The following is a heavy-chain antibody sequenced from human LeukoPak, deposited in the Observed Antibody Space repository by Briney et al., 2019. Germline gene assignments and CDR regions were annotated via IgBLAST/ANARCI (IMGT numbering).Heavy chain of an antibody. CDR1: GGTFSSYA. J-gene: IGHJ4*02. CDR3: AREGVDWNHSVYYFDY. CDR2: IIPIFGTA. D-gene: IGHD1-1*01. V-gene: IGHV1-69*13. Sequence: GASVKVSCKASGGTFSSYAISWVRQAPGQGLEWMGGIIPIFGTANYAQKFRGRVTITADESTSTAYMELSSLRSEDTAVYYCAREGVDWNHSVYYFDYWGQGTLVTVSS.